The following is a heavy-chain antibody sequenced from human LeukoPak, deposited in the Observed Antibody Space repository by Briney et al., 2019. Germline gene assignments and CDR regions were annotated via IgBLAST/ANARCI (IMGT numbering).Heavy chain of an antibody. D-gene: IGHD3-22*01. CDR1: GGTFSSYA. V-gene: IGHV1-69*05. J-gene: IGHJ4*02. Sequence: SVTVSCKASGGTFSSYAISWVRQAPGQGLEWMGGIIPIFGTANYAQKFQGRVTITTDESMSTAYMELSSLRSEDTAVYYCATDDSSGYVFDYWGQGTLVTVSS. CDR3: ATDDSSGYVFDY. CDR2: IIPIFGTA.